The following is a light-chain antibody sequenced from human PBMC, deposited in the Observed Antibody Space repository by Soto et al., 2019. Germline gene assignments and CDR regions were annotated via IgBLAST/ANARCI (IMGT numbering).Light chain of an antibody. CDR3: QQYYSTPPWT. V-gene: IGKV4-1*01. Sequence: DIVMTQSPDSLALSLGERATINCKSGQSVLSSSNNKNSLAWYQQKPGQPPKLVILWASTRDSGVPDRFSGSGSGTDFTLTISSLQAEDVAVYYCQQYYSTPPWTFGQGTKVEIK. CDR2: WAS. CDR1: QSVLSSSNNKNS. J-gene: IGKJ1*01.